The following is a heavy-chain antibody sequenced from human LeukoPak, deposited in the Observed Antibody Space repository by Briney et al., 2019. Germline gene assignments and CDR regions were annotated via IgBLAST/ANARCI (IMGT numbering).Heavy chain of an antibody. CDR1: GYSFTSHW. CDR3: ARRERYYDFWSGYRRAYDAFDI. Sequence: GESLKISCKGSGYSFTSHWIGWVRQMPGKGLEWMGIIYPGDSDTRYSPSFQGQVTISADKSISTAYLQWSSLKASDTAMYYCARRERYYDFWSGYRRAYDAFDIWGQGTMVTVSS. J-gene: IGHJ3*02. D-gene: IGHD3-3*01. CDR2: IYPGDSDT. V-gene: IGHV5-51*01.